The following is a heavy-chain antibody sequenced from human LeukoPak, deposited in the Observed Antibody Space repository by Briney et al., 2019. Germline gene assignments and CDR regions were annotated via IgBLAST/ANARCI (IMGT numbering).Heavy chain of an antibody. CDR2: IYYSGST. CDR3: ASLYSSSSYYFDY. V-gene: IGHV4-59*08. Sequence: PSETLSLTCTVSGGSISSYYWSWIRQPPGKGLEWIGYIYYSGSTNYNPSLKSRVTISVDTSKNQFSLKLSSVTAADTAVYYCASLYSSSSYYFDYRGQGTLVTVSS. D-gene: IGHD6-6*01. J-gene: IGHJ4*02. CDR1: GGSISSYY.